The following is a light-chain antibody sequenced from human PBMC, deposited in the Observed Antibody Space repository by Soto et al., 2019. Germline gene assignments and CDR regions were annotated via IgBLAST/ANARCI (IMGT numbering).Light chain of an antibody. CDR2: SNN. CDR1: RSNIGSNT. CDR3: AAWDDSLNGWV. Sequence: QSVLTQPPSASGTPVPRVTISCSGSRSNIGSNTVNWSQQLPGTAPKLLIYSNNQRPSGVPARFSGSKSGSSSSLAISGLQYEDEADYYCAAWDDSLNGWVFGGGTQLTVL. V-gene: IGLV1-44*01. J-gene: IGLJ3*02.